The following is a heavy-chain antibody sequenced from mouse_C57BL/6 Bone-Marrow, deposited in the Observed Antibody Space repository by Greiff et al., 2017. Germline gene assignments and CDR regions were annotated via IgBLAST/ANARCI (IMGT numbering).Heavy chain of an antibody. CDR2: IYPGSGST. V-gene: IGHV1-55*01. CDR3: ARSGYYGYDGAY. D-gene: IGHD2-2*01. CDR1: GYTFTSYW. J-gene: IGHJ3*01. Sequence: QVQLQQPGAELVKPGASVKMSCKASGYTFTSYWITWVKQGPGQGLEWIGDIYPGSGSTNYNEKFKGKATLTVDTSSSTAYMQLSSLTSEDSAVYYCARSGYYGYDGAYWGQGTLVTVSA.